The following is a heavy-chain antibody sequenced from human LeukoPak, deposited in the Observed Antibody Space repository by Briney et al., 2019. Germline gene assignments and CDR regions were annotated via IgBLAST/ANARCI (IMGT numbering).Heavy chain of an antibody. Sequence: PSETLSLTCAVSGGSISSGGYYWSWIRQPAGKGLEWIGRIYTSGNTNYNPSLKSRVTISVDTSKNQFSLKLSSVTAADTAVYYCARVNGGSYYGNYHYYMDVWGKGTTVTVSS. CDR3: ARVNGGSYYGNYHYYMDV. CDR2: IYTSGNT. D-gene: IGHD1-26*01. V-gene: IGHV4-61*02. J-gene: IGHJ6*03. CDR1: GGSISSGGYY.